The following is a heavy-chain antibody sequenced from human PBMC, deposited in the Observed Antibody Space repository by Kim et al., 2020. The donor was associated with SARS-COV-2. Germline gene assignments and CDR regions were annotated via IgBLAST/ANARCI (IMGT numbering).Heavy chain of an antibody. J-gene: IGHJ4*02. CDR1: GFTFTSRA. D-gene: IGHD6-19*01. Sequence: GGSLRLSCVASGFTFTSRAMSWVRQAPGKRPEWVASINNGGNSYYADSVKGRFTISRDITKDTLYLQMNSLGAGETALYYCAKDHPSSGWPAFDAWGQGTLVTVSS. CDR3: AKDHPSSGWPAFDA. CDR2: INNGGNS. V-gene: IGHV3-23*01.